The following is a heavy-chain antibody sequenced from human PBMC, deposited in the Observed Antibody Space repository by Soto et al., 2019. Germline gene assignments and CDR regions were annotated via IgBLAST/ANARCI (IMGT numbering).Heavy chain of an antibody. CDR3: ARGLYYGSGSYSPYGMDV. CDR2: VSPPFRTS. J-gene: IGHJ6*02. CDR1: GVSFNNNG. D-gene: IGHD3-10*01. Sequence: QVQLVQSGAEVKKPGSSVKVSCKTSGVSFNNNGIGWVRQAPGHGLEWMGGVSPPFRTSNYARKFQGRISITADASTGTVNMELSSLTSEDTAQDYCARGLYYGSGSYSPYGMDVWGQGTTVTVSS. V-gene: IGHV1-69*01.